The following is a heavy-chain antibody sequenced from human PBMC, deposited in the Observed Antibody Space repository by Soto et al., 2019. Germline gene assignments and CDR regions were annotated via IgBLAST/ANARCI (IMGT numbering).Heavy chain of an antibody. CDR3: ARAAGDCSLNCFDV. D-gene: IGHD2-21*02. Sequence: HPAGSLTLSCAASGFNFSNHWMHWVRQRPAEGLVWVSRITSDGKSKAYAESVKGGFAISRDNAKNTLYLQMNGLTAEDTAVYYCARAAGDCSLNCFDVWGQVTPVTVSS. CDR2: ITSDGKSK. J-gene: IGHJ5*02. V-gene: IGHV3-74*01. CDR1: GFNFSNHW.